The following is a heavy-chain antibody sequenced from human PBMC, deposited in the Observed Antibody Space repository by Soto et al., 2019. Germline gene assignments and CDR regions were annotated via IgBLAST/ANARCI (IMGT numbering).Heavy chain of an antibody. CDR3: ARGMRSTMIVVAVDAFDI. V-gene: IGHV1-69*01. CDR2: IIPIFGTA. J-gene: IGHJ3*02. Sequence: QVQLVQSGAEVKKPASSVKVSCKASGGTFSSYAISWVRQAPGQGLEWMGGIIPIFGTANYAQKFQGRVTITADESTSTAYMELSRQRSEDTAVYYCARGMRSTMIVVAVDAFDIWGQGTMVTVSS. CDR1: GGTFSSYA. D-gene: IGHD3-22*01.